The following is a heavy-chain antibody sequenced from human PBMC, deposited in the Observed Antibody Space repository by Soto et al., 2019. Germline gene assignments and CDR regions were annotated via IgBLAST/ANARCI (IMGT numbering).Heavy chain of an antibody. V-gene: IGHV3-7*01. CDR1: GFPFSSFW. CDR3: AKGGHLDY. J-gene: IGHJ4*02. Sequence: ESGGGLVQPGGSLRLSCEASGFPFSSFWMSWVRQAPGKGLEWVANINEGGSEKYYVDSVRGRFTISRDNTKNSLSLQMNSLGAEDTALYYCAKGGHLDYWGQGTPVTVSS. CDR2: INEGGSEK.